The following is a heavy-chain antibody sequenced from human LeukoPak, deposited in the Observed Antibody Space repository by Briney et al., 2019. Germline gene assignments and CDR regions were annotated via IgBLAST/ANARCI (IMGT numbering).Heavy chain of an antibody. CDR1: GYAFTSYG. CDR2: ISAYNGNT. V-gene: IGHV1-18*01. Sequence: ASVKVSCKASGYAFTSYGISWVRQAPGQGLEWMGWISAYNGNTNYAQKLQGRVTMTTDTSTSTAYMELRSLRSDDTAVYYCARAYYDILTGYYFDYWGQGTLVTVSS. J-gene: IGHJ4*02. D-gene: IGHD3-9*01. CDR3: ARAYYDILTGYYFDY.